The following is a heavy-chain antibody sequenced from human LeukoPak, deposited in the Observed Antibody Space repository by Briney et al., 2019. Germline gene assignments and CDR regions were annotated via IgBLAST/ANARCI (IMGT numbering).Heavy chain of an antibody. V-gene: IGHV3-23*01. D-gene: IGHD6-13*01. CDR3: AKVSWANYFDY. J-gene: IGHJ4*02. CDR1: GFSFSSYA. Sequence: GGSLRLSCAASGFSFSSYAMSWVRQAPGKGLEWVSAISGSGGNTYYADSVRGRFTISRDNSKNTLYLQMNSLRAKDTAIYYCAKVSWANYFDYWGQGTLVTVSS. CDR2: ISGSGGNT.